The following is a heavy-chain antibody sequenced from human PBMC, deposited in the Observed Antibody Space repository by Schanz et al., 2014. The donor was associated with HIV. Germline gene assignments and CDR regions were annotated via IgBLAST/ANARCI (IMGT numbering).Heavy chain of an antibody. CDR1: GFTFDDYA. CDR2: ISWSSGSV. J-gene: IGHJ3*02. CDR3: AKDMGSGSYETFDI. D-gene: IGHD1-26*01. Sequence: EVQLVESGGGLVQPGRSLRLSCAASGFTFDDYAMHWVRQAPGKGLEWVSSISWSSGSVDYADSVKGRFTISRDNAKNSLYLQMNSLRAEDTALYYCAKDMGSGSYETFDIWGQGTMVTVSS. V-gene: IGHV3-9*01.